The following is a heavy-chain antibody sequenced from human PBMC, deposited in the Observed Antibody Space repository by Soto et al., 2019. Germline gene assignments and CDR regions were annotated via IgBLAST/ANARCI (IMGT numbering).Heavy chain of an antibody. CDR1: GFIFNTYG. CDR3: AKGQHCSTTSCYFYFYGMDV. D-gene: IGHD2-2*01. J-gene: IGHJ6*02. Sequence: QVQLVESGGGVVQPGRSLRLSCAASGFIFNTYGMHWVRQAPGKGLEWVAVISYDGSNKYYAGSVKGRLTISRDNSKNTLYLQMNSLRAEETAVYYCAKGQHCSTTSCYFYFYGMDVWGQGTKVAVSS. CDR2: ISYDGSNK. V-gene: IGHV3-30*18.